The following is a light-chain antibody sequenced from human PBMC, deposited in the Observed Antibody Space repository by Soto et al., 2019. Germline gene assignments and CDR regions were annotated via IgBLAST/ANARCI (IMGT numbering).Light chain of an antibody. Sequence: DIQMTQSPSSLSASVGDRVTITCRASQSISSYLNWYQQKPGKAPKLLIYAASSLQSGVPSRFSGSGSGTDFTLTISCLQSEDFATYYCQQYDNLPITFGQGTRLEIK. CDR3: QQYDNLPIT. V-gene: IGKV1-39*01. CDR2: AAS. CDR1: QSISSY. J-gene: IGKJ5*01.